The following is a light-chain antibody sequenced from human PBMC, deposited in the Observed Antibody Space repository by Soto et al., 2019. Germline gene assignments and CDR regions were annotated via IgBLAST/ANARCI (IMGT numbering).Light chain of an antibody. CDR2: RNN. Sequence: QSVLTQPPSASGTPGQRVSISCSGSNSNIGSKYVYWYQQLPGTAPKLLMYRNNQRPSGVPDRFSGSKSGTSASLAISGLRSEDEADYYCAAWDNNLGGPAFGGGTKLTAL. V-gene: IGLV1-47*01. CDR3: AAWDNNLGGPA. J-gene: IGLJ2*01. CDR1: NSNIGSKY.